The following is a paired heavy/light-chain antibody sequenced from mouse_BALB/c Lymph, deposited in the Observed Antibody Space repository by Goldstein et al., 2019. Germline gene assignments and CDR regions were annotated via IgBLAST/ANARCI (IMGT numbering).Light chain of an antibody. Sequence: DIVMTQAAPSVPVTPGESVSISCRSSKSLLHSNGNTYLYWFLQRPGQSPQLLIYRMSNLASGVPDRFSGSGSGTAFTLRISRVEAEDVGVYYCMQHLEYPYTFGGGTKLEIK. J-gene: IGKJ2*01. CDR2: RMS. CDR3: MQHLEYPYT. V-gene: IGKV2-137*01. CDR1: KSLLHSNGNTY.
Heavy chain of an antibody. CDR2: INPDSSTI. V-gene: IGHV4-1*02. CDR1: GFDFSRYW. D-gene: IGHD2-4*01. J-gene: IGHJ3*01. Sequence: EVKLLESGGGLVQPGGSLKLSCAASGFDFSRYWMSWVRQAPGKGLEWIGEINPDSSTINYTPSLKDKFIISRDNAKNTLYLQMSKVRSEDTALYYCARGGGTMITKAWFAYWGQGTLVTVSA. CDR3: ARGGGTMITKAWFAY.